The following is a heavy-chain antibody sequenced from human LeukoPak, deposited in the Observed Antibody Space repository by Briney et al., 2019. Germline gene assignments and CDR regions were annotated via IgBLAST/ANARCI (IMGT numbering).Heavy chain of an antibody. CDR1: GGTFSSYA. V-gene: IGHV1-69*05. CDR3: AREGLGNYYDSSGLFDY. D-gene: IGHD3-22*01. Sequence: SVKVSCKASGGTFSSYAISWVRQAPGQGLEWMGGIIPIFGTANYAQKFRGRVTITTDESTSTAYMELSSLRSEDTAVYYCAREGLGNYYDSSGLFDYWGQGTLVTVSS. J-gene: IGHJ4*02. CDR2: IIPIFGTA.